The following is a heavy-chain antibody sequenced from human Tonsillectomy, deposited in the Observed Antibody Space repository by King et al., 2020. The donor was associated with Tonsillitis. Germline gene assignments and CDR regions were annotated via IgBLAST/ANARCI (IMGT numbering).Heavy chain of an antibody. CDR2: ISGDGGST. CDR3: AQSRSYYDFWSGSQDYYYMDV. D-gene: IGHD3-3*01. V-gene: IGHV3-43*02. CDR1: GFTFDDYA. J-gene: IGHJ6*03. Sequence: VQLVESGGGVVQPGGSLRLSCAASGFTFDDYAMHWVRQAPGKGLEWVSLISGDGGSTYYADSVKGRFTISRDNSKNSLYLQMNSLRTEDNALYYCAQSRSYYDFWSGSQDYYYMDVWGKGTTVTVSS.